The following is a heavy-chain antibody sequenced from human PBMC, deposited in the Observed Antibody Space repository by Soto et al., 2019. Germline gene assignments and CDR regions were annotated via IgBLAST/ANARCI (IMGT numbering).Heavy chain of an antibody. CDR2: ISYDGSNK. CDR1: GFTFSSYA. Sequence: PGGSLRLSCAASGFTFSSYAMHWVRQAPGKGLEWVAVISYDGSNKYYADSVKGRFTISRDNSKNTLYLQMNSLRAEDTAVYYCASVHSSGFMERTTTFDYWGQGTLVTVSS. D-gene: IGHD6-19*01. V-gene: IGHV3-30-3*01. J-gene: IGHJ4*02. CDR3: ASVHSSGFMERTTTFDY.